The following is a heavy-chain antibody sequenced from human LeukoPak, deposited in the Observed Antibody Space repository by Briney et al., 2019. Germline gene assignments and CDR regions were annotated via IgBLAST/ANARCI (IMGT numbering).Heavy chain of an antibody. Sequence: PSETLSLTCTVSGGSISSSSYYWGWIRQPPGKGLEWIGSIYYSGSTYYNPSLKSRVTISVDTSKNQFSLKLSSVTAADTAVYYCARVFRDPYGSGSYPFDYWGQGTLVTVSS. CDR3: ARVFRDPYGSGSYPFDY. D-gene: IGHD3-10*01. CDR1: GGSISSSSYY. J-gene: IGHJ4*02. V-gene: IGHV4-39*01. CDR2: IYYSGST.